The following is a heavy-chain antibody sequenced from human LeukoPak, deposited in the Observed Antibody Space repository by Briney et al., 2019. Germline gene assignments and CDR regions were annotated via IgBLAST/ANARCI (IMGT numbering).Heavy chain of an antibody. D-gene: IGHD3-10*01. J-gene: IGHJ5*02. V-gene: IGHV4-34*01. CDR1: GGSFSGYY. CDR3: ARRGIENSGSYYNFYSNWFDP. CDR2: INHSGST. Sequence: SETLSLTCAVYGGSFSGYYWSWIRQPPGKGLEWIGEINHSGSTNYNPSLKSRVTISVDTSKNQFSLKLSSVAAADTAVYYCARRGIENSGSYYNFYSNWFDPWGQGTLVTVSS.